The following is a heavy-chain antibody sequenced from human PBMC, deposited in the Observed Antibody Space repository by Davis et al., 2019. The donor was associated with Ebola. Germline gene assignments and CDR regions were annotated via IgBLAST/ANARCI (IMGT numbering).Heavy chain of an antibody. J-gene: IGHJ4*02. Sequence: ASVKVSCKASGYTFTSYDINWVRQAPGQGLEWMGWINPNSGGTNYAQKFQGRVTMTRDTSISTAYMELSRLRSDDTAVYYCARGAHDYGDFLYFDYWGQGTLVTVSS. CDR2: INPNSGGT. CDR3: ARGAHDYGDFLYFDY. D-gene: IGHD4-17*01. CDR1: GYTFTSYD. V-gene: IGHV1-2*02.